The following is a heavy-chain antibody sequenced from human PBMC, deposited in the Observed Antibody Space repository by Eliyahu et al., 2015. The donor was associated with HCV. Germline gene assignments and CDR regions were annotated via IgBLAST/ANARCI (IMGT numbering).Heavy chain of an antibody. CDR1: GGSISXXDYY. Sequence: QVQLQESGPGLVKPSQTLSLTCTVSGGSISXXDYYWXWIRQPPGKGLEWIGYIYYSGSTYYNPSLKSRVTISVDTSKNQFSLKLSSVTAADTAVYYCARAEPGIFGVADRLDYWGQGTLVTVSS. CDR3: ARAEPGIFGVADRLDY. V-gene: IGHV4-30-4*01. CDR2: IYYSGST. J-gene: IGHJ4*02. D-gene: IGHD3-3*01.